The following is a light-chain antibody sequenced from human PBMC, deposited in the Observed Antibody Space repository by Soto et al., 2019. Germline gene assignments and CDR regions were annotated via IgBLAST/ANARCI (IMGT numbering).Light chain of an antibody. V-gene: IGKV3-20*01. CDR3: QQYGSSPRT. Sequence: EIGLTQSPGTLSLSPVERATLSCXVSQSIIIIYLSWYQQKPGXAPRXXXFGXSSRATGIPDRFSGSGSGTDFTLPISRLGPEYLAVYYCQQYGSSPRTFGQGTKVDIK. CDR2: GXS. J-gene: IGKJ1*01. CDR1: QSIIIIY.